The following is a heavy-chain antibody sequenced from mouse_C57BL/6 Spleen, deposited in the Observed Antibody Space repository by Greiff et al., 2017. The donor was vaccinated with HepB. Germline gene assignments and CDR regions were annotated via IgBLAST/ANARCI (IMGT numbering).Heavy chain of an antibody. V-gene: IGHV3-6*01. J-gene: IGHJ1*03. D-gene: IGHD1-1*01. Sequence: EVKLMESGPGLVKPSQSLSLTCSVTGYSITSGYYWNWIRQFPGNKLEWMGYISYDGSNNYNPSLKNRISITRDTSKNQFFLKLNSVTTEDTATYYCARVRTTVVEYFDVWGTGTTVTVSS. CDR1: GYSITSGYY. CDR2: ISYDGSN. CDR3: ARVRTTVVEYFDV.